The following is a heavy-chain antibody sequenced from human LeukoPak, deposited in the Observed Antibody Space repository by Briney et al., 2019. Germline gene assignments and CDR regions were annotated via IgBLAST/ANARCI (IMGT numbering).Heavy chain of an antibody. CDR1: GYTFTSYG. CDR2: IIPIFGTA. D-gene: IGHD6-6*01. J-gene: IGHJ6*03. Sequence: GASVKVSCKASGYTFTSYGISWVRQAPGQGLEWMGGIIPIFGTANYAQKFQGRVTITADESTSTAYMELSSLRSEDTAVYYCARAGIAARNYYYYYYMDVWGKGTTVTVSS. CDR3: ARAGIAARNYYYYYYMDV. V-gene: IGHV1-69*13.